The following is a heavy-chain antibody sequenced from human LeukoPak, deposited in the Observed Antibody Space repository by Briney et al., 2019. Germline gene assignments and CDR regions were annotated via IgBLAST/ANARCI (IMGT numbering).Heavy chain of an antibody. CDR3: ARDYDILTGYYMEGGHLGY. D-gene: IGHD3-9*01. CDR1: GYTFTSYG. V-gene: IGHV1-18*01. Sequence: GASVKVSCKASGYTFTSYGISWVRQTPGQGLEWMGWISAYNGNTNYAQKLQGRVTMTTDTSTSTAYMELRSLRSDDTAVYYCARDYDILTGYYMEGGHLGYWGQGTLVNVSS. CDR2: ISAYNGNT. J-gene: IGHJ4*02.